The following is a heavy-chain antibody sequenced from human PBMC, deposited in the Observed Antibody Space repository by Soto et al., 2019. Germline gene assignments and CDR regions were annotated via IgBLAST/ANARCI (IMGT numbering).Heavy chain of an antibody. CDR2: INAGNGNT. D-gene: IGHD5-12*01. V-gene: IGHV1-3*01. CDR3: ARDDVDIVATITRAYYYYMDV. J-gene: IGHJ6*03. CDR1: GYTFTSYA. Sequence: AASVKVSCKASGYTFTSYAMHWVRQAPGQRLEWMGWINAGNGNTKYSQKFQGRVTITRDTSASTAYMGLSSLRSEDTAVYYCARDDVDIVATITRAYYYYMDVWGKGTTVTVSS.